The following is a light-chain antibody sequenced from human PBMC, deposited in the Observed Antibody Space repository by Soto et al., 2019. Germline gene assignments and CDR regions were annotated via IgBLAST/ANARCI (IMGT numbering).Light chain of an antibody. Sequence: QSVLTQPPSASRSPGQSVTISCTGTKSDIGVYDFVSWYQHHPGKAPRLIIYEVDQRPSGVPDRFSGSTSGNTASLTVSGLQAADEADYFCKSYAGSNTYVFGSGTKGTVL. CDR1: KSDIGVYDF. J-gene: IGLJ1*01. CDR3: KSYAGSNTYV. V-gene: IGLV2-8*02. CDR2: EVD.